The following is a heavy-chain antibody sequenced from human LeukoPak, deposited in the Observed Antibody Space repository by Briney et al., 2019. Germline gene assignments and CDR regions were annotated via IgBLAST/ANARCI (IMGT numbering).Heavy chain of an antibody. CDR1: GDSISTNNW. CDR3: ARHGHWLGAFDI. CDR2: IYHSGST. Sequence: SGTLSVICTVSGDSISTNNWWSWVRQPPGKGLEWIGEIYHSGSTNYNPSLKSRLTISVDKSKSQFSLRLSSVTAADTAVYYCARHGHWLGAFDIWGQGTMVTVSS. J-gene: IGHJ3*02. V-gene: IGHV4-4*02. D-gene: IGHD6-19*01.